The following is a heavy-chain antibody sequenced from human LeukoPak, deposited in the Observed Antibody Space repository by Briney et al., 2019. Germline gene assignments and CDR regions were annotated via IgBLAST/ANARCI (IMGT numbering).Heavy chain of an antibody. D-gene: IGHD4-11*01. V-gene: IGHV1-18*04. CDR3: ARDKAVTTELTQYFHH. J-gene: IGHJ1*01. CDR2: ISGYNGYT. Sequence: ASVTVSCKASGYTFTGYYMHWVRQAPGQGLEWMGWISGYNGYTNYAQKFQFRVTMTTDTSTSTAYMELRSLTSDDTAVYYCARDKAVTTELTQYFHHWGQGTLVTVSS. CDR1: GYTFTGYY.